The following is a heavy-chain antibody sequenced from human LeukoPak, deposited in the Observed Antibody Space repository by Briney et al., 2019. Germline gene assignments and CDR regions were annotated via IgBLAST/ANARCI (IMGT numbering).Heavy chain of an antibody. D-gene: IGHD6-19*01. J-gene: IGHJ5*02. CDR2: INPNSGGT. V-gene: IGHV1-2*02. CDR3: ARDRYSSGWYSLVTKASWLRKKQHFDP. CDR1: GYTFTGYY. Sequence: ASVKVSCKASGYTFTGYYMHWVRQAPGQGLEWMGWINPNSGGTNYAQKFQGRVTMTRDTSISTAYMGLSRLRSDDTAVYYCARDRYSSGWYSLVTKASWLRKKQHFDPWGQGTLVTVSS.